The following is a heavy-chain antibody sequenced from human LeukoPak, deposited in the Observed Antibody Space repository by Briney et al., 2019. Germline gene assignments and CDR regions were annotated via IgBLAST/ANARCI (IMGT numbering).Heavy chain of an antibody. CDR2: IKQDGSEK. J-gene: IGHJ4*02. CDR3: AREEGWSFDY. V-gene: IGHV3-7*03. CDR1: GFTFSSYW. Sequence: GGSLTLSCAASGFTFSSYWMSWVRQAPGEGREWVANIKQDGSEKYYVDSVKGRFTISRDTATNSLYLQMNSLRAEDTAVYYCAREEGWSFDYWGQGTLVTVSS. D-gene: IGHD2-15*01.